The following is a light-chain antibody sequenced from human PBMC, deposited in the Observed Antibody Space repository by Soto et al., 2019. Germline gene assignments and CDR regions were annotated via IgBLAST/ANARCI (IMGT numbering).Light chain of an antibody. CDR2: LTS. CDR3: YQSYIFAYT. V-gene: IGKV1-33*01. Sequence: DIQMTQSPSSLSASVGDRVTITCQASQDIRKSLNRYQQKPGQAPKLLIYLTSNLERGVPSRCSGSGSGTHFSRTITILQPADFATKCCYQSYIFAYTFGQGNIL. J-gene: IGKJ2*01. CDR1: QDIRKS.